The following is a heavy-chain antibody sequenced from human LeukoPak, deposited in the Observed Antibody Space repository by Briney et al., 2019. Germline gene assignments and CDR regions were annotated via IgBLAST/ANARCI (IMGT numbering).Heavy chain of an antibody. D-gene: IGHD3-10*02. CDR2: ISYDGSNK. CDR3: ARSSVRGAVRAAFDI. J-gene: IGHJ3*02. CDR1: GFTFSSYA. V-gene: IGHV3-30-3*01. Sequence: GRSLRLSCAASGFTFSSYAMHWVRQAPGKGLEWVAVISYDGSNKYYADSVKGRFTISRDNSKNTLYLQMNSLRAEDTAVYYCARSSVRGAVRAAFDIWGQGTMVTVSS.